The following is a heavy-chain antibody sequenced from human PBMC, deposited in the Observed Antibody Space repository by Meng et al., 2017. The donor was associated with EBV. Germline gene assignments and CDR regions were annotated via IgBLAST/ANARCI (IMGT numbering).Heavy chain of an antibody. CDR1: GYTFTSYC. CDR2: ISAYNGNT. J-gene: IGHJ4*02. CDR3: ARDGRLYDTPSPFDY. D-gene: IGHD3-22*01. Sequence: QVQLVQSRPEVKKPGGPVKVSCMASGYTFTSYCISWVRQAPGQWLEWMGWISAYNGNTNFAQKLQGRVTITTDTSTSTAYMELRSLRSDDTAVYYCARDGRLYDTPSPFDYWGQGTLVTVSS. V-gene: IGHV1-18*01.